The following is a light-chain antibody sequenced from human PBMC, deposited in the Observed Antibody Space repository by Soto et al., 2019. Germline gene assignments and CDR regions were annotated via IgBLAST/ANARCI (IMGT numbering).Light chain of an antibody. Sequence: QSALTQPASVSRSPGQSITISCTGTSSDAGGYNYVSWYQQHPGKAPKLMIYDVSNRPSGVSNRFSGSKSGNTASLTISGLQAEDEADYYCSSYTSSSLVFGGGTKLTVL. J-gene: IGLJ2*01. CDR3: SSYTSSSLV. CDR1: SSDAGGYNY. CDR2: DVS. V-gene: IGLV2-14*01.